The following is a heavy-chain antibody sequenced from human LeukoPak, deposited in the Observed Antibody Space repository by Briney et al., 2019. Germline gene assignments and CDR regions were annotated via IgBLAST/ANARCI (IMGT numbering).Heavy chain of an antibody. CDR1: GLTFSSYV. V-gene: IGHV3-23*01. J-gene: IGHJ4*02. D-gene: IGHD4-17*01. Sequence: GGSLRLSCAASGLTFSSYVMSWVRQAPGKGLEWVSSISGSGGSTYYADSVKGRFTISRDNSKNTLYLRMNSLRAEDTAVYFCANPPYGDPTGGIFDYWGQGTLVTVSS. CDR2: ISGSGGST. CDR3: ANPPYGDPTGGIFDY.